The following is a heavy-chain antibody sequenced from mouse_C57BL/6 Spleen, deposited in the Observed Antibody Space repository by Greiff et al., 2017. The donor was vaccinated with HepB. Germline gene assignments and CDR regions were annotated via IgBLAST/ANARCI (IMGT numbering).Heavy chain of an antibody. CDR3: ARDPPIYYDYGDY. J-gene: IGHJ2*01. V-gene: IGHV1-81*01. Sequence: VHLVESGAELARPGASVKLSCKASGYTFTSYGISWVKQRTGQGLEWIGEIYPRSGNTYYNEKFKGKATLTADKSSSTAYMELRSLTSEDSAVYFCARDPPIYYDYGDYWGQGTTLTVSS. D-gene: IGHD2-4*01. CDR2: IYPRSGNT. CDR1: GYTFTSYG.